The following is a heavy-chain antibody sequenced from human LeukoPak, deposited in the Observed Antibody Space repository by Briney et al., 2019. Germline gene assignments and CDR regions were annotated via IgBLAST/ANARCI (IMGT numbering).Heavy chain of an antibody. CDR1: GYSFPDYW. Sequence: GESLKISCRGSGYSFPDYWVGWVRQMPGKGLEWMGFIFPGASNTLYSPSFQGQVTISADRSNSTAYLQWSTLKPSDTAMYYCMRRAQGPNWNDGNWFDPWGQGTLVTVFS. D-gene: IGHD1-20*01. V-gene: IGHV5-51*01. CDR2: IFPGASNT. CDR3: MRRAQGPNWNDGNWFDP. J-gene: IGHJ5*02.